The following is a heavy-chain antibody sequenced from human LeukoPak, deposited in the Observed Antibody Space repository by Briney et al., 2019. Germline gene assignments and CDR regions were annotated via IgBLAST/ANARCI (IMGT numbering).Heavy chain of an antibody. Sequence: SETLSLICTVSGGSISGYYWTWIRQPPGKGLEWIGYICYSGSTNYNPSLKSRVTISVDTSKNQFSLKLSSVTAADTAVYYCARETVKHAFDIWGQGTMVTVSS. V-gene: IGHV4-59*01. CDR3: ARETVKHAFDI. CDR1: GGSISGYY. D-gene: IGHD4-17*01. J-gene: IGHJ3*02. CDR2: ICYSGST.